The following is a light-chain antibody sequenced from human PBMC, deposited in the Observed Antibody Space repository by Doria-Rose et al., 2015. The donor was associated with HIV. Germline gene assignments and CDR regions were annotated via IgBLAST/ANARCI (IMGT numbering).Light chain of an antibody. V-gene: IGKV3-20*01. CDR2: DGS. CDR1: QSFSSTY. CDR3: HQYGTSRT. Sequence: TQSPGTLSLSPGERATLSCRASQSFSSTYLAWYQQKPGQAPSLLIYDGSTRATGIPDRFSASGSGTDFTLTINRLESEDFALYYCHQYGTSRTFGQGTKVEI. J-gene: IGKJ1*01.